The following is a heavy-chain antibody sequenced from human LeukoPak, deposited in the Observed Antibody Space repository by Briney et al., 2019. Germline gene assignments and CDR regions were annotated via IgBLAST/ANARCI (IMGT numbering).Heavy chain of an antibody. Sequence: PSETLSLTCTVSGGSISSSSYYWGWIRQPPGKGLEWIGSIYYSGSTYYNPSLKSRVTISVDTSKNQFSLKLSSVTAADTAVYYCARDGSGLLDPWGQGTLVTVSS. V-gene: IGHV4-39*07. CDR1: GGSISSSSYY. CDR3: ARDGSGLLDP. CDR2: IYYSGST. J-gene: IGHJ5*02. D-gene: IGHD3-10*01.